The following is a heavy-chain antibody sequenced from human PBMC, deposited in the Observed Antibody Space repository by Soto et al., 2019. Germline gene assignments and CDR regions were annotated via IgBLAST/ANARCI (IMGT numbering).Heavy chain of an antibody. D-gene: IGHD1-26*01. J-gene: IGHJ4*01. Sequence: SETLSLTCAVSGDSISSMNWWSWVRQPPGKGLEWIGEIHHSGSTNYNPSLKSRVTISVEKSKNQFSLKLRSVTAADTAVYYCAREEVGAFDSWGHGTLVTVSS. CDR2: IHHSGST. V-gene: IGHV4-4*02. CDR1: GDSISSMNW. CDR3: AREEVGAFDS.